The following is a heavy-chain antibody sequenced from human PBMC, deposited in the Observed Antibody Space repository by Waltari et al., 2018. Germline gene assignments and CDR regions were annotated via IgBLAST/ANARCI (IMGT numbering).Heavy chain of an antibody. V-gene: IGHV3-74*01. J-gene: IGHJ4*02. CDR3: VSDRTKWF. CDR2: IMGDWNPT. Sequence: EVQVVESGGGLVKEGGSLRLSCAASGFSFSVYWMHWVSQAPGKGVVWVSRIMGDWNPTSYADSVKGRFTISRDNAKNMVYLQMNSLRVEDTAVYYFVSDRTKWFWGQGTLVTVSS. D-gene: IGHD3-22*01. CDR1: GFSFSVYW.